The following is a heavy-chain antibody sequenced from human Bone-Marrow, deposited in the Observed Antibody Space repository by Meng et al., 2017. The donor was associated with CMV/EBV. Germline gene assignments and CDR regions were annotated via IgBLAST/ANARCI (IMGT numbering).Heavy chain of an antibody. Sequence: SETLSLTCTVSGGSISSGDYYYSWIRQPPGKGLEWIGEINHSGSTDYNPSLKSRATISVDTSKNQFSLKLTSVTAADTAVYYCARARRYYDFWSGFGPTDWGQGTLVTVSS. CDR1: GGSISSGDYY. V-gene: IGHV4-39*07. J-gene: IGHJ4*02. D-gene: IGHD3-3*01. CDR2: INHSGST. CDR3: ARARRYYDFWSGFGPTD.